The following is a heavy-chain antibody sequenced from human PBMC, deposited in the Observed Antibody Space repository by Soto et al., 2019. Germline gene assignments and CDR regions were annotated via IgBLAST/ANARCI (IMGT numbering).Heavy chain of an antibody. CDR2: ISYDGSDK. D-gene: IGHD2-2*01. CDR1: GFTFSNYG. Sequence: VGSLRLSCGASGFTFSNYGMHWVRQAPGKGLEWVAVISYDGSDKYYADSVKGRFSISRDNSKNTLYLQMNSLRAEDTVVYYCAKVTGYCSSSSCRRDYYYYYGMDVWGQGTTVTVSS. V-gene: IGHV3-30*18. J-gene: IGHJ6*02. CDR3: AKVTGYCSSSSCRRDYYYYYGMDV.